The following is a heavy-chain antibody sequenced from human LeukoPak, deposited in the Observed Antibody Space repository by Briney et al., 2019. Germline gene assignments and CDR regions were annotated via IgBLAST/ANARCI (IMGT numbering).Heavy chain of an antibody. J-gene: IGHJ4*02. CDR2: ISGDRRST. V-gene: IGHV3-43*02. CDR1: GFTFDDYA. Sequence: PGGSLRLSCSASGFTFDDYAMHWVRQSPGEGLEWVSFISGDRRSTYYADSVKGRFTISRDNNKSSLYLQMNSLRPEDTAFYYCARDDETYYYDGIGHNVDYWGQGTLLTVSS. D-gene: IGHD3-22*01. CDR3: ARDDETYYYDGIGHNVDY.